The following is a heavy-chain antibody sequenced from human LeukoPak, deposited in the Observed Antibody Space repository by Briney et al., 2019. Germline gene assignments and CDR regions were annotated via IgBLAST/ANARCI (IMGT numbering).Heavy chain of an antibody. Sequence: SETLSLTCAVYGGSFSGYYWSWIRQPPGKGLEWIGEINHSGSTNYNPSLKSRVTISVDTSKNQFSLKLSSVTAADTAVYYCVGYCSSTSCYGLVELLWFGGSMDVWGQGTTVTVSS. CDR1: GGSFSGYY. CDR2: INHSGST. CDR3: VGYCSSTSCYGLVELLWFGGSMDV. D-gene: IGHD2-2*01. V-gene: IGHV4-34*01. J-gene: IGHJ6*02.